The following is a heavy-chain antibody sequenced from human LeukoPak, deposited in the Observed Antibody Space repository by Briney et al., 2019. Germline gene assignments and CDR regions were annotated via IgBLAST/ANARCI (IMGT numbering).Heavy chain of an antibody. CDR2: IYYSGST. CDR3: ATTARMVRGFYGMDV. J-gene: IGHJ6*02. D-gene: IGHD3-10*01. Sequence: SETLSLTCTVSGGSISSSSYYWGWIRQPPGKGLEWIGSIYYSGSTYYNPSLKSRVTISVDTSKNQFSLKLSSVTAADTAVYYCATTARMVRGFYGMDVWGQGTTVTVSS. CDR1: GGSISSSSYY. V-gene: IGHV4-39*07.